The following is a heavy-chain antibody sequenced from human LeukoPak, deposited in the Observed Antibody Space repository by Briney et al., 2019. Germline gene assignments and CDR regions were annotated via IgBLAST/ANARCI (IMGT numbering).Heavy chain of an antibody. V-gene: IGHV4-59*01. CDR2: IYYSGST. CDR1: GGSLSSYY. CDR3: ARERVAGTVDY. Sequence: SETLSLTCTVSGGSLSSYYWSWIRQPPGKGLEWIGYIYYSGSTNYNPSLKSRVTISVDTSKNQFSLKLSSVTAADTAVYYCARERVAGTVDYWGQGTLVTVSS. J-gene: IGHJ4*02. D-gene: IGHD6-19*01.